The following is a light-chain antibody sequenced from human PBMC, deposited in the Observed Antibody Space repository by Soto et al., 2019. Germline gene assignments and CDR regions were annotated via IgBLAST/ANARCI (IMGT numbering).Light chain of an antibody. CDR1: SGDVGGYNY. Sequence: SALTQPASVSGSPGQSLTVSCTGTSGDVGGYNYVSWYQQRPGKAPKLMIYEVSNRPSGVSDRFSGSKSGNTASLTISGLQAEDEADYYCSSYTRSSTYVFGPGNKVT. V-gene: IGLV2-14*01. CDR2: EVS. CDR3: SSYTRSSTYV. J-gene: IGLJ1*01.